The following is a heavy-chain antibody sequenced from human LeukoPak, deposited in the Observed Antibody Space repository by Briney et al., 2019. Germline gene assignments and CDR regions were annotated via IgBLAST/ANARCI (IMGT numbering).Heavy chain of an antibody. V-gene: IGHV1-2*02. CDR1: GDTFNGYN. J-gene: IGHJ5*02. CDR3: GRGCSGGYFSWLDP. CDR2: INPNSGGT. D-gene: IGHD3-10*02. Sequence: ASVKVSCKASGDTFNGYNIHWVRQAPGQGLECIGWINPNSGGTTYAQKFQGRVTMTRAPSISTAYMELSRLRSGDPALYYCGRGCSGGYFSWLDPWGQGTLVTVSS.